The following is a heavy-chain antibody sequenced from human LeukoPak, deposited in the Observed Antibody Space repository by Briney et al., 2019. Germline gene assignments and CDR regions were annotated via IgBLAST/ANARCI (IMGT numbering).Heavy chain of an antibody. CDR2: INPNSGGT. V-gene: IGHV1-2*06. Sequence: ASVKVSCKDSGYTFTGYYMHWVRQAPGQGLEWMGRINPNSGGTNYAQKFQGRVTMTRDTSISTAYMELSRLRSDDTAVYYCARVGGHSCGLDFDYWGQGTLVTVSS. CDR1: GYTFTGYY. D-gene: IGHD5-18*01. CDR3: ARVGGHSCGLDFDY. J-gene: IGHJ4*02.